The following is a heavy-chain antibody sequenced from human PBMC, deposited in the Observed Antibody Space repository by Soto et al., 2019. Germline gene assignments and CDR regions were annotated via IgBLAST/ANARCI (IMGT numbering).Heavy chain of an antibody. D-gene: IGHD5-12*01. J-gene: IGHJ4*02. V-gene: IGHV2-5*02. CDR3: AQRPRGYAYYFDY. CDR2: IYWDEDK. CDR1: GFSLRTRGVA. Sequence: QITLKESGPTLVKPTQTLTLTCTFSGFSLRTRGVAVGWFRQPPGKALEWLALIYWDEDKWYSPSLKSRLTIADDTSKNQVVLTITNVEPVDTATYYCAQRPRGYAYYFDYWGQGILVTVSS.